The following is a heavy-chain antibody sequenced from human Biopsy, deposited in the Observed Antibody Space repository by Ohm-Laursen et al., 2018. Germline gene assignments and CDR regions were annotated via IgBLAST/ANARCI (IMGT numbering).Heavy chain of an antibody. Sequence: SLRLSCTASGFIFSTYTMNWVRQAPGEGLEWVSSISSRSSDIYYADSVKGRSTISRDNSKSSLYLQMNSLRDEDTAVYYCARGPSGTAAGRFASWGQGTLVTVSS. D-gene: IGHD6-13*01. J-gene: IGHJ4*02. CDR2: ISSRSSDI. V-gene: IGHV3-21*01. CDR3: ARGPSGTAAGRFAS. CDR1: GFIFSTYT.